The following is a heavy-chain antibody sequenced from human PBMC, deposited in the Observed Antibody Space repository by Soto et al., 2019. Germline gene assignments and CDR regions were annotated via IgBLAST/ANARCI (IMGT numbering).Heavy chain of an antibody. CDR2: IYYSGST. V-gene: IGHV4-31*03. D-gene: IGHD4-17*01. CDR1: GGSISSGGYY. Sequence: QVQLQESGPGLVKPSQTLSLTCTVSGGSISSGGYYWSWIRQHPGKGLEWIGSIYYSGSTYYNPSLKSRVTLSVDTSKNQFSLKLSSVTAADTAVYYCARDRVMTTVTTLVDYYYGMDVWGQGTTVTVSS. CDR3: ARDRVMTTVTTLVDYYYGMDV. J-gene: IGHJ6*02.